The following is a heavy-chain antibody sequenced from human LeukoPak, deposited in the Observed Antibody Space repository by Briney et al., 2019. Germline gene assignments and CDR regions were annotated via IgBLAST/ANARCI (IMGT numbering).Heavy chain of an antibody. CDR1: GGSISSYY. V-gene: IGHV4-4*07. J-gene: IGHJ3*02. CDR2: IYTSGST. Sequence: SETLSLTCTVSGGSISSYYWSWIRQPAGKGLEWIGRIYTSGSTNYNPSLKSRVTISVDTSKNQFSLKLSSVTAADTAVYYCARDRANWGSLEAFDIWGQGTMVTVSS. D-gene: IGHD7-27*01. CDR3: ARDRANWGSLEAFDI.